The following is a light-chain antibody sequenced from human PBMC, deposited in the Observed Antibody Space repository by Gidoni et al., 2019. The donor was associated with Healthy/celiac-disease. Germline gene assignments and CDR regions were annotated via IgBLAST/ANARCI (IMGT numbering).Light chain of an antibody. J-gene: IGKJ1*01. CDR2: GAS. CDR1: QRVSSN. Sequence: EIVMTQSPATLSVSPGERATLSCRASQRVSSNLAWYQQKPGQAPRLLIYGASTRATGIPARFSGSGSGTECTLTISSLQSEDFAVYYCQQYNNWPPTFGQGTKVEIK. CDR3: QQYNNWPPT. V-gene: IGKV3-15*01.